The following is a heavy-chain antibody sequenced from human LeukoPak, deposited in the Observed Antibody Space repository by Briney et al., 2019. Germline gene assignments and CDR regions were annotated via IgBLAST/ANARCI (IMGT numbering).Heavy chain of an antibody. V-gene: IGHV3-30*02. CDR2: IPYDGSNK. D-gene: IGHD3-10*01. Sequence: GGSLRLSCAASGFAFSRHGIHWVRQAPGKGLEWVAFIPYDGSNKFYADSVKGRFTISGDNSKNTLYLQMNSLRAEDTALYYCAKGVGGSANYYYMDVWGKGTTVTVSS. CDR3: AKGVGGSANYYYMDV. J-gene: IGHJ6*03. CDR1: GFAFSRHG.